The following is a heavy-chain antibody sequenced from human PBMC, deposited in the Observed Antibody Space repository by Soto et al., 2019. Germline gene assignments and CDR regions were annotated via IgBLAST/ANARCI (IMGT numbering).Heavy chain of an antibody. CDR3: ARDKPFSAGY. J-gene: IGHJ4*02. V-gene: IGHV1-46*01. CDR2: INPSGGGT. CDR1: GYTFLDFY. D-gene: IGHD3-3*02. Sequence: QVQLVQSGIEVKKPGASVKVSCKASGYTFLDFYIHWVRQAPGQGLEWMGFINPSGGGTTYAQKFQGRLTMTRDTSTSTVYMELISLRSEDTAIYYCARDKPFSAGYWGQGTLVT.